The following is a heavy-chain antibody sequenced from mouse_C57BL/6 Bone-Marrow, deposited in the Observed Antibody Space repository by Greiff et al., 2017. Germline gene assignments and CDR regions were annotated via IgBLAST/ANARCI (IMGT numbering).Heavy chain of an antibody. J-gene: IGHJ3*01. Sequence: QVQLQQPGTELVKPGASVKLSCKASGYTFTSYWMHWVKQRPGQGLEWIGNINPSNGGTNYNEQFKSKATLTVDKSSSTAYMQLSSLTSEDSAVYYCARGAIVRRIFAYWGQGTLVTVSA. D-gene: IGHD2-5*01. CDR1: GYTFTSYW. CDR3: ARGAIVRRIFAY. CDR2: INPSNGGT. V-gene: IGHV1-53*01.